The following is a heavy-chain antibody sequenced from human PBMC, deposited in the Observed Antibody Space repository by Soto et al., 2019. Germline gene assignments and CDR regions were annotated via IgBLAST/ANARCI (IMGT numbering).Heavy chain of an antibody. CDR3: ARSQGSGSYSY. CDR1: GGSFSGYY. V-gene: IGHV4-34*01. D-gene: IGHD3-10*01. J-gene: IGHJ4*02. Sequence: QVQLQQWGAGLLKPSETLSLTCAVYGGSFSGYYWSWIRQPPGKGLEWIGEINHSGSTNYNPSLKSRVTISVDTSNNQFSPKLSSVTAADTAVYYCARSQGSGSYSYWGQGTLVTVSS. CDR2: INHSGST.